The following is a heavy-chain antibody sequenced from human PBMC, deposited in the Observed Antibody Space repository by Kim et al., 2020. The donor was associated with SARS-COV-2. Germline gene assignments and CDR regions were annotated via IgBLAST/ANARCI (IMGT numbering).Heavy chain of an antibody. CDR2: ISYDGSNK. Sequence: GGSLRLSCAASGFTFSSYAMHWVRQAPGKGLEWVAVISYDGSNKYYADSVKGRFTISRDNSKNTLYLQMNSLRAEDTAVYYCARAARVYDYVWGSYLMGSDYYYYGMDVWGQGTTVTVSS. J-gene: IGHJ6*02. CDR3: ARAARVYDYVWGSYLMGSDYYYYGMDV. CDR1: GFTFSSYA. D-gene: IGHD3-16*02. V-gene: IGHV3-30*04.